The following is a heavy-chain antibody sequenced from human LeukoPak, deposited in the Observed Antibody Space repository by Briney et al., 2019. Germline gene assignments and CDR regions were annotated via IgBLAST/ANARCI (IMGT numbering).Heavy chain of an antibody. J-gene: IGHJ4*02. D-gene: IGHD1-26*01. CDR1: GFTVSNNY. CDR2: IYSGGST. CDR3: AKEYNSGSYRALDY. Sequence: GGSLRLSCAASGFTVSNNYMSWVRQAPGKGLEWVSLIYSGGSTSYADSVKGRFTISRDNSKNTLYLQMNSLRTEDTAVYFCAKEYNSGSYRALDYWGQGTLVTVSS. V-gene: IGHV3-66*02.